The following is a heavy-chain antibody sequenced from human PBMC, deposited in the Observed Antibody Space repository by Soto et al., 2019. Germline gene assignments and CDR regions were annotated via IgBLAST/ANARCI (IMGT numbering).Heavy chain of an antibody. CDR2: ISGYGGST. V-gene: IGHV3-23*01. J-gene: IGHJ4*02. CDR3: ATPRTTVTSSLDD. Sequence: EVQLLESGGGLVQPGGSLTVSCVASGFTFDAHPMSWVRLAPGKGLEWVSTISGYGGSTFYPDSLKGRFVISRDNSKNTLNLPSDAPRAKDTASYFCATPRTTVTSSLDDWGRGTLVTVSS. D-gene: IGHD4-17*01. CDR1: GFTFDAHP.